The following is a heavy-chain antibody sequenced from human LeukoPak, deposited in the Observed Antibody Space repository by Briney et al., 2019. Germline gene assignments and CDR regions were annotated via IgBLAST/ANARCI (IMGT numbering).Heavy chain of an antibody. CDR3: ARLHDYRNTFDY. V-gene: IGHV4-39*01. CDR1: GGSISSSSYY. CDR2: IYYSGST. Sequence: SSETLSLTCTVSGGSISSSSYYWGWIRQPPGKGLEWIGSIYYSGSTYYNPSLKSRVTISVDTSKNQSSLKLSSVTAADTAVYFCARLHDYRNTFDYWGQGTLVTVSS. J-gene: IGHJ4*02. D-gene: IGHD4-11*01.